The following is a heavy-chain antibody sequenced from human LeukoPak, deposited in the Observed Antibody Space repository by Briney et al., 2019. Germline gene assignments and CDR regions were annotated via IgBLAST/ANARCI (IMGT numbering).Heavy chain of an antibody. V-gene: IGHV3-30*02. D-gene: IGHD6-13*01. J-gene: IGHJ5*01. CDR2: IRYDGSNK. Sequence: GGSLRLSCAASGFTFSSYGMHWVRQALGKGLEWVAFIRYDGSNKYYADSVKGRFTISRDNSKNSLYLQMNSLRAEDTAVYYCARPYSISWELDSWGQGTLVTVSS. CDR3: ARPYSISWELDS. CDR1: GFTFSSYG.